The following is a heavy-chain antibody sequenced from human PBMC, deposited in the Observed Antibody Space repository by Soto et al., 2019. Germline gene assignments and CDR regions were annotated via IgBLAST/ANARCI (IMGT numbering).Heavy chain of an antibody. CDR3: ARMAAGDSIDY. Sequence: GGSLRLSCAASGFTFSSYEMNWVRQAPGKGLEWVSYISSGSTIYYADSVKGRFTISRDNAKNSLYLQMNSLRAEDTAVYYCARMAAGDSIDYWGQGTLVTVSS. D-gene: IGHD6-13*01. V-gene: IGHV3-48*03. CDR2: ISSGSTI. CDR1: GFTFSSYE. J-gene: IGHJ4*02.